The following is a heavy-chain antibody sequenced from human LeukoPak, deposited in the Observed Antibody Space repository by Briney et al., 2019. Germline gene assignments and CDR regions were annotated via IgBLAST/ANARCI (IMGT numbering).Heavy chain of an antibody. Sequence: ASVKVSCKASGYTFTSYGISWVRQAPGQGLEWMGWISAYNGNTNYAQKLQGRVTMTTDTSTSTAYMELRSLRSDGTAVYYCARVGHYYYGSGSYSPYDAFDIWGQGTMVTVSS. J-gene: IGHJ3*02. CDR1: GYTFTSYG. CDR3: ARVGHYYYGSGSYSPYDAFDI. D-gene: IGHD3-10*01. CDR2: ISAYNGNT. V-gene: IGHV1-18*04.